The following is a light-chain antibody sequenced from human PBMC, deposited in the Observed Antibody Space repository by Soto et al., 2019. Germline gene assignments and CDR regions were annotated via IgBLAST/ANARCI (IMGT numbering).Light chain of an antibody. V-gene: IGKV3-20*01. CDR2: DVS. J-gene: IGKJ3*01. CDR1: RNIDSKY. Sequence: IVLTQSPDTLSLSPGERATLSCRASRNIDSKYLAWYQHKPGQAPRLLIYDVSKRASGIPDRFSGSGSGTDFTLTISRLEPEDFAVYFCQEYDYHTSFTFRPGTKVDVK. CDR3: QEYDYHTSFT.